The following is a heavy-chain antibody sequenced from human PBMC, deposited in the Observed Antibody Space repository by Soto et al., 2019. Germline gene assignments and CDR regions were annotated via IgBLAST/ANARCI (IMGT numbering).Heavy chain of an antibody. D-gene: IGHD5-18*01. CDR3: ASSLYSRQEVGAFDI. V-gene: IGHV1-2*04. Sequence: QVQLVQSGAEVKKPGASVKLSCKASGYTFTGYYMHWVRQAPGQGLEWMGWINPNSGGTNYAQKFQGWVTMTRDTSISTAYMELSRLRSDDTAVYYSASSLYSRQEVGAFDIWGQGTMVTVSS. CDR1: GYTFTGYY. CDR2: INPNSGGT. J-gene: IGHJ3*02.